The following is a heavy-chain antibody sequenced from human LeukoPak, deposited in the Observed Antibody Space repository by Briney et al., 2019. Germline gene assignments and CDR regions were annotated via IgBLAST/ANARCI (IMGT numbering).Heavy chain of an antibody. CDR3: ARGRGSYVAGIDY. CDR1: DGPISSSSYF. V-gene: IGHV4-39*01. J-gene: IGHJ4*02. D-gene: IGHD1-26*01. Sequence: SEALSLTCTFSDGPISSSSYFWGWIPQSPGKGLEWIGSIYYSGSTYYNPSLKSRVTISVDTSKNQFSLKLTSVTAADTAVYYCARGRGSYVAGIDYWGQGTLVTVSS. CDR2: IYYSGST.